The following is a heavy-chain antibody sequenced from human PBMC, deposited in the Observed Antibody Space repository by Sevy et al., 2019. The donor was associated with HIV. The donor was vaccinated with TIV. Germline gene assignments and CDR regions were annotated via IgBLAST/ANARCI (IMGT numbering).Heavy chain of an antibody. J-gene: IGHJ4*02. CDR3: AGEWFHAFEY. V-gene: IGHV3-7*01. D-gene: IGHD3-10*01. Sequence: GGSLRLSCATSGFTFGTSWMSWVRQAPGKGLEWVAKILRAGGEEHYVDSVKGRFTISRDNAKNSLYLQMSSLRAEDTAVYYCAGEWFHAFEYWGLGTLVTVSS. CDR2: ILRAGGEE. CDR1: GFTFGTSW.